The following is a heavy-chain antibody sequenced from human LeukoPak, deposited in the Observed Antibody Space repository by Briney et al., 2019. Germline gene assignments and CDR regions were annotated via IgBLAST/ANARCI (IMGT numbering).Heavy chain of an antibody. CDR2: INQDGSEK. CDR1: GFNFSTYW. V-gene: IGHV3-7*01. CDR3: ARTPGGPEYYYYYYYMDV. D-gene: IGHD2/OR15-2a*01. J-gene: IGHJ6*03. Sequence: GGSLRLSCGASGFNFSTYWMSWIRQAPGKGLEWVATINQDGSEKYYVDSVKGRFTISRDNAKNSLYLQMNSLRAEDTAVYYCARTPGGPEYYYYYYYMDVWGKGTTVTISS.